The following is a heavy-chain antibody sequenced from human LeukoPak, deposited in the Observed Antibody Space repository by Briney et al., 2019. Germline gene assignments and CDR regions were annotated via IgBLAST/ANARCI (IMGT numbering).Heavy chain of an antibody. J-gene: IGHJ4*02. CDR1: GDSISSYY. CDR2: LSYSGST. Sequence: SETLSLTCTVSGDSISSYYWSWIRQPPGKGLEWIGYLSYSGSTNYNPSLKSRVTISVDTSKNQFSLQLSSVTAADTAVYYCARQTGSGLFILPGGQGTLVTVSS. CDR3: ARQTGSGLFILP. D-gene: IGHD3/OR15-3a*01. V-gene: IGHV4-59*01.